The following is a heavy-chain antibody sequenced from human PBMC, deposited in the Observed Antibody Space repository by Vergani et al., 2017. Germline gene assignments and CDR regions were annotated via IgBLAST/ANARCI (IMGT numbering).Heavy chain of an antibody. D-gene: IGHD5-12*01. V-gene: IGHV4-30-4*08. CDR1: GGSISSGDYY. Sequence: QVQLQESGPGLVKPSQTLSLTCTVSGGSISSGDYYWSWVRQPPGKGLEWIGYIYYSGKTYYNPSLQSRLTISVDRSKNQFSLKLNTVTAADTAVYYCARDHRFSGYENYYYYGMDVWGQGTTVTVSS. CDR3: ARDHRFSGYENYYYYGMDV. J-gene: IGHJ6*02. CDR2: IYYSGKT.